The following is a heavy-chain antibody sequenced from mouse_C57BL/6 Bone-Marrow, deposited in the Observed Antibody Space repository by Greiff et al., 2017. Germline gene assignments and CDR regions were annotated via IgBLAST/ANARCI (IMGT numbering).Heavy chain of an antibody. CDR2: INPYNGGT. J-gene: IGHJ1*03. D-gene: IGHD1-1*01. CDR3: ARPSDYYGSSYWYFDV. CDR1: GYTFTDYY. V-gene: IGHV1-19*01. Sequence: VHVKQSGPVLVKPGASVKMSCKASGYTFTDYYMNWVKQSHGKSLEWIGVINPYNGGTSYNQKFKGKATLTVDKSSSTAYMELNSLTSEDSAVYYCARPSDYYGSSYWYFDVWGTGTTVTVSS.